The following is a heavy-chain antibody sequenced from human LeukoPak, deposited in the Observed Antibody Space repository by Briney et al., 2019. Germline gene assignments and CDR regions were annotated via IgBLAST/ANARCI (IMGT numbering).Heavy chain of an antibody. CDR2: INHSGST. V-gene: IGHV4-34*01. CDR3: ARGFNDYVWGSYRDEYYFDY. J-gene: IGHJ4*02. D-gene: IGHD3-16*02. CDR1: GGSFSGYY. Sequence: PSETLSLTCAVYGGSFSGYYWSWIRQPPGKGLEWIGEINHSGSTNYNPSLKSRVTISVDTSKNQFSLKLSSVTAADTAVYYCARGFNDYVWGSYRDEYYFDYWGQGTLVTVSS.